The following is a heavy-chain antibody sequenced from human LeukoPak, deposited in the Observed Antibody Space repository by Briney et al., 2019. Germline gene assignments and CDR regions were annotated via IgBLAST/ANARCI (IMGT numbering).Heavy chain of an antibody. V-gene: IGHV4-61*02. D-gene: IGHD2-2*01. J-gene: IGHJ5*02. Sequence: PSQTLSLTCTVSGGSISSGNYYWYWIRQPAGKGLEWIGRIYTSGSTNYNPSLKSRVTMSVDTSKNQFSLKLSSVTAADTAVYYCARHMIYCSSTSCLKGKRFDPWGQGTLVTVSS. CDR1: GGSISSGNYY. CDR2: IYTSGST. CDR3: ARHMIYCSSTSCLKGKRFDP.